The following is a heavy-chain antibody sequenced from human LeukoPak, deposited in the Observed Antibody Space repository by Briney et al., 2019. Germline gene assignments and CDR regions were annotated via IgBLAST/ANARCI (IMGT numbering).Heavy chain of an antibody. Sequence: ASVKVSCKASGYTFTNYYIHGVRQAPGQGLEWVGWINPNSGDTNYAPKLQGRVTMTRDTSIITAFMELSRLTSDDTAVYYCARVVSGGVIWAYWGQGTLVTVSS. CDR3: ARVVSGGVIWAY. CDR2: INPNSGDT. D-gene: IGHD3-16*01. V-gene: IGHV1-2*02. J-gene: IGHJ4*02. CDR1: GYTFTNYY.